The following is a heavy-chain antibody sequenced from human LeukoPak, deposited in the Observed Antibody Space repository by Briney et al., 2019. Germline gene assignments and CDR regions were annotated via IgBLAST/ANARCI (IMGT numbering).Heavy chain of an antibody. Sequence: PGGSLRLSCTASGFTFSSHWMTWVSQPPGKGLEWVANIKEDGSVKYYVDSVKGRFTISRDNTKNALYLQMNSLRADDTAVYFCARDSTWLLDYWGQGTLITVSS. CDR3: ARDSTWLLDY. D-gene: IGHD6-19*01. CDR1: GFTFSSHW. J-gene: IGHJ4*02. CDR2: IKEDGSVK. V-gene: IGHV3-7*03.